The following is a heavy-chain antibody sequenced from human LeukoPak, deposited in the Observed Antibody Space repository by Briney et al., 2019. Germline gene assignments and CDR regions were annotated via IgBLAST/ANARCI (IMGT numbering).Heavy chain of an antibody. CDR2: ISSSSSTI. CDR1: GFTFSNAW. Sequence: PGGSLRLSCAASGFTFSNAWMSWVRQAPGKGLEWVSSISSSSSTIYYADSVKGRFTISRDNAKNSLYLQMNSLRAEDTAVYYCARVGGYSGYDSFYYGMDVWGQGTTVTVSS. D-gene: IGHD5-12*01. J-gene: IGHJ6*02. CDR3: ARVGGYSGYDSFYYGMDV. V-gene: IGHV3-48*04.